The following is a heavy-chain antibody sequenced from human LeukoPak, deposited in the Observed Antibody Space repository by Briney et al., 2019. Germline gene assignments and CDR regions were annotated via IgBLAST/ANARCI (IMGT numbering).Heavy chain of an antibody. CDR3: AKDLHNWSGSDY. D-gene: IGHD3-3*01. Sequence: GGSVSLFCAPSGFTLSTNAMNWARHAPGKGREWVSDIGGDRRASYTDPVKGRFPIARNNPKNSIYLQINRLRREDNAVFYLAKDLHNWSGSDYWGQGTVVSLPS. V-gene: IGHV3-23*01. J-gene: IGHJ4*02. CDR1: GFTLSTNA. CDR2: IGGDRRA.